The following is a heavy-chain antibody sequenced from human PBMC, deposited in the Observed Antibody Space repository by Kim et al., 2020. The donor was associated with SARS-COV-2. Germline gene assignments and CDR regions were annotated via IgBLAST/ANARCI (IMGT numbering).Heavy chain of an antibody. Sequence: TAYAPSVKGNFTVSREDSKNSLFLQMNSLQSEDTAVYFCARDTAAAMDVWGQGTTVTVSS. CDR2: T. D-gene: IGHD4-17*01. CDR3: ARDTAAAMDV. V-gene: IGHV3-72*01. J-gene: IGHJ6*02.